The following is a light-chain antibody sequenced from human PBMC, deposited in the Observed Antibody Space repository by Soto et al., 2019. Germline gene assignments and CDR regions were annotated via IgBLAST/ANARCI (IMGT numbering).Light chain of an antibody. CDR1: QSISSY. J-gene: IGKJ1*01. CDR3: QQRSNWLWT. CDR2: DAS. V-gene: IGKV3-11*01. Sequence: EIVLTQSPATLSLSPGERATLSCRASQSISSYLAWYQQKPGQAPRLLFYDASNRAAGIPARFSGSGSGTEFTLTISSLEPEDFAVYYCQQRSNWLWTFGQGTKVEIK.